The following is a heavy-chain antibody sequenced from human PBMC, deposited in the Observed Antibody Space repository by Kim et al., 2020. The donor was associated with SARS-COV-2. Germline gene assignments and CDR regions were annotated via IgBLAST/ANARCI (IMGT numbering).Heavy chain of an antibody. J-gene: IGHJ6*02. CDR3: ARPSQGDSYGQTYYYYYGMDV. V-gene: IGHV1-46*01. CDR2: INPGGGRT. CDR1: GYTFTSYY. Sequence: ASLKVSCKTSGYTFTSYYMHWVRQAPGQGLEWMGIINPGGGRTSYAQKFQGRVTMTRDTSTSTVYMELSSLRSEDTAMYYCARPSQGDSYGQTYYYYYGMDVWGQGTTVTVSS. D-gene: IGHD5-18*01.